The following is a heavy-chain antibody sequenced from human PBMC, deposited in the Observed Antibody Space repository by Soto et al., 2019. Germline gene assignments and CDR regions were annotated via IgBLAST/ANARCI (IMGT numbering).Heavy chain of an antibody. CDR3: ARCRGWNYPFDY. J-gene: IGHJ4*02. V-gene: IGHV4-59*12. CDR1: GGSISSYY. CDR2: IYYSGST. Sequence: SETLSLTCTVSGGSISSYYWSWIRQPPGKGLEWIGYIYYSGSTNYNPSLKSRVTISVDTSKNQFSLRLSSVTAADTAVYYCARCRGWNYPFDYWGQGTLVTVSS. D-gene: IGHD1-7*01.